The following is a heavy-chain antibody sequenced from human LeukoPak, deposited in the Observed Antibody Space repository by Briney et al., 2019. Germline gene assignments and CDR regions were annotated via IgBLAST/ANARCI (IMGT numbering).Heavy chain of an antibody. CDR1: GFTVSSKY. V-gene: IGHV3-53*01. CDR2: IYSGGST. J-gene: IGHJ4*02. D-gene: IGHD2-2*01. Sequence: GGSLRLSCAASGFTVSSKYMSWVRQAPGKGLERVSVIYSGGSTYYADSVKGRFTISRDNSKNTLYLQMNSLRAEDTAVYYCARGCSSASCYGFDYWGQGTLVTVSS. CDR3: ARGCSSASCYGFDY.